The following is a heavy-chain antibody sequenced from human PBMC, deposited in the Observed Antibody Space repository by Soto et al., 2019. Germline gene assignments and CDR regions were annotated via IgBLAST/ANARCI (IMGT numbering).Heavy chain of an antibody. V-gene: IGHV1-69*02. CDR2: IIPILGIA. J-gene: IGHJ5*02. D-gene: IGHD3-10*01. Sequence: ASVKVSCKASGGTFSSYTISWVRQAPGQGLEWMGRIIPILGIANYAQKFQGRVTITADKSTSTAYMELSSLRSEDTAVYYCARLYYYGSGSYYKDPTDWFDPWGQGTLVTVSS. CDR3: ARLYYYGSGSYYKDPTDWFDP. CDR1: GGTFSSYT.